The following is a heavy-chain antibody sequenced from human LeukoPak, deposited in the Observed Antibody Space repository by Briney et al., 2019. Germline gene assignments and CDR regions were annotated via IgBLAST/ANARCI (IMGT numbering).Heavy chain of an antibody. CDR2: ISSSSSTI. D-gene: IGHD6-19*01. CDR3: ARGGYSSAIH. Sequence: GGSVRLSCAASGFTFSSYSMNWVRQAPGKGLEWVSYISSSSSTIYYADSVKGRFTISRDNAKNSLYLQMNSLRAEDTAVYYCARGGYSSAIHWGQGTLVTVSS. V-gene: IGHV3-48*04. CDR1: GFTFSSYS. J-gene: IGHJ4*02.